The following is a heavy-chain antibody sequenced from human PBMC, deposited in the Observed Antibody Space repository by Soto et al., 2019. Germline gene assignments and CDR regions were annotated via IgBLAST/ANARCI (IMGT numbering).Heavy chain of an antibody. J-gene: IGHJ6*02. CDR3: ARDLGDSYGSYYYYGMDV. CDR1: GYTFTGYY. Sequence: ASVKVSCKASGYTFTGYYMHWVRQAPGQGLEWMGWINPNSGGTNYAQKFQGWVTMTRDTSISTAYMELSRLRSDDTAVYYCARDLGDSYGSYYYYGMDVWGQGTTVTVSS. V-gene: IGHV1-2*04. D-gene: IGHD5-18*01. CDR2: INPNSGGT.